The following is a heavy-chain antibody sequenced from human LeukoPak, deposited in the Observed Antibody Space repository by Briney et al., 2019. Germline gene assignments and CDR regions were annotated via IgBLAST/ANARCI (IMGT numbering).Heavy chain of an antibody. CDR3: ARGVRWELPYFDY. V-gene: IGHV4-4*02. D-gene: IGHD1-26*01. J-gene: IGHJ4*02. Sequence: SETLSLTCAVSGGSISSCNLWRWVREPPGKGLEWIWEIYHSGSTNYNPSPKSRRTISVDKSKNQFFLVLRSLTAADTPVYYCARGVRWELPYFDYWGQGTLVTVSS. CDR1: GGSISSCNL. CDR2: IYHSGST.